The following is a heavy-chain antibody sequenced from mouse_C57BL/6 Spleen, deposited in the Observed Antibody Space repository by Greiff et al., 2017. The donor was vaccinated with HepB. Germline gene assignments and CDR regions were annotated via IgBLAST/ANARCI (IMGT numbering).Heavy chain of an antibody. V-gene: IGHV5-9*01. CDR3: ARYISFSGSSDY. CDR1: GFTFTSYT. CDR2: ISGGGGNT. D-gene: IGHD1-1*01. J-gene: IGHJ2*01. Sequence: EVQVEESGGGLVKPGGSLKLSCAASGFTFTSYTMSWVRQTPEKRLEWVATISGGGGNTYYPDSVKGRFTISRDNAKNTLYLQMSSLRSEDTALYYCARYISFSGSSDYWGQGTPLTVSS.